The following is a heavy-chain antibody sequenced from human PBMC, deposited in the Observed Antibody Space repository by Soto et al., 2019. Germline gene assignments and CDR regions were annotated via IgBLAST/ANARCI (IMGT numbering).Heavy chain of an antibody. CDR3: AREIRYYYDSSGYYSYYYGMDV. V-gene: IGHV3-23*01. J-gene: IGHJ6*02. CDR2: ISGSGGTT. CDR1: GFTFSTYA. Sequence: EVQLLESGGGLVQPGGSLRLSCAASGFTFSTYAMSWVRQAPGKGLEWVSAISGSGGTTYYADSVKGRFTISRDNSKNTLYLQMNSLRAEDTAVYFCAREIRYYYDSSGYYSYYYGMDVWGQGTTVTVSS. D-gene: IGHD3-22*01.